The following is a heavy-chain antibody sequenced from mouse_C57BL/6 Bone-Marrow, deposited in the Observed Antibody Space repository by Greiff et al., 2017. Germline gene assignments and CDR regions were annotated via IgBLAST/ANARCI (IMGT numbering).Heavy chain of an antibody. CDR1: GYTFTSYW. V-gene: IGHV1-59*01. J-gene: IGHJ1*03. CDR3: ASHDGYYVYWYFDV. Sequence: QVQLQQPGAELVRPGTSVTLSCKASGYTFTSYWMHWVKQRPGQGLEWIGVIDPSDSYTNYNQKFKGKATLTVDTSSSTAYMQLSSLTSEDSAVYYCASHDGYYVYWYFDVWGTGTTVTVSS. CDR2: IDPSDSYT. D-gene: IGHD2-3*01.